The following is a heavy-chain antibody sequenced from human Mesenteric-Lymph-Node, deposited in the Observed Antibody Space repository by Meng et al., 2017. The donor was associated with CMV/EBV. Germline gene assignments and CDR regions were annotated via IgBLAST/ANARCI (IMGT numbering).Heavy chain of an antibody. J-gene: IGHJ4*02. Sequence: GESLKISCAASGFTFSSYGMHWVRQAPGKGLEWVAFIRYDGSNKYYADSVKGRFTISRDTAKNSLYLQMNSLRADDTAVYYCARNSGSYWYWGQGALVTVSS. CDR3: ARNSGSYWY. D-gene: IGHD1-26*01. CDR2: IRYDGSNK. CDR1: GFTFSSYG. V-gene: IGHV3-30*02.